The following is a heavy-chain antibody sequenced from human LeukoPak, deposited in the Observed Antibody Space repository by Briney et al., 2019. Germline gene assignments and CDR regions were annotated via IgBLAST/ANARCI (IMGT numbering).Heavy chain of an antibody. J-gene: IGHJ4*02. CDR1: GYRFTTYW. D-gene: IGHD4-11*01. V-gene: IGHV5-51*01. Sequence: GESLKISCKGSGYRFTTYWIGWVRQMPGKGPEWMGIIYPGDSDTRYSPSFQGQVTISADKSISTAYLQWSSLKASDTAMYYCARPFYSHYGGFDYWGQGTLVTVSS. CDR2: IYPGDSDT. CDR3: ARPFYSHYGGFDY.